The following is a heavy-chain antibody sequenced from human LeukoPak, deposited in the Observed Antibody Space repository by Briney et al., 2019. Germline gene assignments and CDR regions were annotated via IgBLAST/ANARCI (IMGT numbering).Heavy chain of an antibody. J-gene: IGHJ4*02. D-gene: IGHD3-22*01. V-gene: IGHV4-38-2*02. CDR1: GYSISSGYY. CDR2: IYHSGSS. Sequence: SETLSLTCTVSGYSISSGYYWGWIRQPPGKGLEWIGSIYHSGSSYYNPSLKSRVTISVDTSKNHFSLKLSSVTAADTAVYYCARVAVVITMTRFDYWGQGTLDTVSS. CDR3: ARVAVVITMTRFDY.